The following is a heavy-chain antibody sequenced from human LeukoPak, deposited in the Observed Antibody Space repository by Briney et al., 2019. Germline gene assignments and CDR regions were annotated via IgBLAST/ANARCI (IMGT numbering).Heavy chain of an antibody. CDR3: AREFHDSSSSYYYYYYMDV. CDR2: IYHSGST. CDR1: GYSISSGYY. D-gene: IGHD6-13*01. Sequence: SVTLSLTCAVSGYSISSGYYWGWIRQPPGKGLEWIGSIYHSGSTYYNPSLKSRVTISVDTSKNQFSLKLSSVTAADTAVYYCAREFHDSSSSYYYYYYMDVWGKGTTVTVSS. V-gene: IGHV4-38-2*02. J-gene: IGHJ6*03.